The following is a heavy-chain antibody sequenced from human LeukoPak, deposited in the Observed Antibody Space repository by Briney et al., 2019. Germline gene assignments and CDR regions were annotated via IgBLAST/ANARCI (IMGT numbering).Heavy chain of an antibody. CDR1: GFTFSSYA. V-gene: IGHV3-23*01. CDR2: ISGSGGTT. Sequence: PGGSLRLSCAASGFTFSSYAMSWVRQAPGKGLEWVSTISGSGGTTYYADSVKGRFTTSRDNSKNTLYLQMNSLRAEDTAVYYCAKDILTGYYFDYWGQGTLVTVSS. J-gene: IGHJ4*02. D-gene: IGHD3-9*01. CDR3: AKDILTGYYFDY.